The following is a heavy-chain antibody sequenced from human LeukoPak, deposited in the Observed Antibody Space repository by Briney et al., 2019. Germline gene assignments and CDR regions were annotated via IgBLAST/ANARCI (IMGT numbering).Heavy chain of an antibody. CDR1: DGSFSSGYYY. Sequence: SETLSLTCSVSDGSFSSGYYYWAWLRQPPGMGPEWVGSIYYSGTTYPNPPLKSRVTISVDTSKNQFSLKLSSVTAADTAVYYCARQPKSCAPGIFVTGRACWFDPWGQGTLVTVSP. D-gene: IGHD3-10*01. CDR3: ARQPKSCAPGIFVTGRACWFDP. J-gene: IGHJ5*02. V-gene: IGHV4-39*01. CDR2: IYYSGTT.